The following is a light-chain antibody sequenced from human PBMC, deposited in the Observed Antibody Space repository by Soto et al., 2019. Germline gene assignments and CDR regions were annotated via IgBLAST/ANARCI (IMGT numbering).Light chain of an antibody. V-gene: IGKV3-11*01. CDR1: QSVGSY. Sequence: ETELTQSPATLPLSPGERATLSCRASQSVGSYLAWYQQKPGQAPRLLIYDASNRATGIPARFSGSGSGTDFTLTISSLEPEDFAVYYCQQRFNWPLTFGGGTKVDIK. CDR3: QQRFNWPLT. J-gene: IGKJ4*01. CDR2: DAS.